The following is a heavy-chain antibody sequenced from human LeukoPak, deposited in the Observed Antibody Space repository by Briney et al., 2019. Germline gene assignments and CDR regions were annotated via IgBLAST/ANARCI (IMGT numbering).Heavy chain of an antibody. CDR1: GFTFSDYY. J-gene: IGHJ4*02. V-gene: IGHV3-11*01. CDR2: ISSSGSTI. Sequence: GGSLRLSCAASGFTFSDYYMSWIRQAPGKGLEWVSYISSSGSTIYYADSVKGRFTISRDNARNSLYLQMNSLRAEDTAVYYCARHCSSTSCYDYWRQGTLVTVSS. D-gene: IGHD2-2*01. CDR3: ARHCSSTSCYDY.